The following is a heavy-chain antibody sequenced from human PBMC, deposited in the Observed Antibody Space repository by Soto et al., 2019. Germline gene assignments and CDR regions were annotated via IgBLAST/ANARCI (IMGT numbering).Heavy chain of an antibody. CDR2: INAGNGNT. CDR3: ARSHLEWLYNWFDP. J-gene: IGHJ5*02. D-gene: IGHD3-3*01. Sequence: ASVKVSCKASGCTFTSYAMHWVRQAPGQRLEWMGWINAGNGNTKYSQKFQGRVTITRDTSASTAYMELSSLRSEDTAVYYCARSHLEWLYNWFDPWGQGTLVTVSS. CDR1: GCTFTSYA. V-gene: IGHV1-3*01.